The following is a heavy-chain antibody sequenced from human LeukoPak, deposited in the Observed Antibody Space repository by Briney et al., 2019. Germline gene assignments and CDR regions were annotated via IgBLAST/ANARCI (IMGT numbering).Heavy chain of an antibody. J-gene: IGHJ4*02. CDR3: AKGLSNSWTWSIDY. V-gene: IGHV3-30*18. CDR2: ISYDGSNK. CDR1: GFTFSSYG. Sequence: PGRSLRLSCVASGFTFSSYGMHWVRQAPGKGLEWVALISYDGSNKYYADSVKGRFTISRDNSKNTLYLQMNSLRVEDTAMYYCAKGLSNSWTWSIDYWGQGTLVTVSS. D-gene: IGHD6-13*01.